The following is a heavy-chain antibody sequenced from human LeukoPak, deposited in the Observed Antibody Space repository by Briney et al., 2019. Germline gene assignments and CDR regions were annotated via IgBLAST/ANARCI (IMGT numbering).Heavy chain of an antibody. CDR2: IYYSGST. CDR3: ATLGFVVVVAATSHFDY. CDR1: GGSISSSSDY. D-gene: IGHD2-15*01. Sequence: KPSETLSLTCTVSGGSISSSSDYWGWIRQPPGKGLEWIGSIYYSGSTYYNPSLKSRVTTSVDTSKNQFSLKLSSVTAADTAVYYCATLGFVVVVAATSHFDYWGQGTLVTVSS. J-gene: IGHJ4*02. V-gene: IGHV4-39*01.